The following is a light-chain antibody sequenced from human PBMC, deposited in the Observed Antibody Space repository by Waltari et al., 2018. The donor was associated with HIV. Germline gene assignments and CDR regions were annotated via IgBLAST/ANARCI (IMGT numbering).Light chain of an antibody. CDR2: DVK. CDR3: CSYAGGYTLV. J-gene: IGLJ3*02. V-gene: IGLV2-11*01. Sequence: QSALTQPRSVSGSPGQSVTISCTGTSSDVGGYNYVPWYQQHPGKAPKLMIYDVKKRPSGVPDRFSGSKSGNTASLTISGLQAEDEADYFCCSYAGGYTLVFGGGTKLTVL. CDR1: SSDVGGYNY.